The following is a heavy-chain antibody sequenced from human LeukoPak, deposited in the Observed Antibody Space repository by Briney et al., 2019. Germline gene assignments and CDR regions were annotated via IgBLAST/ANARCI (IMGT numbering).Heavy chain of an antibody. CDR2: IYYSGST. J-gene: IGHJ3*02. V-gene: IGHV4-59*01. CDR1: GGSISSYY. CDR3: AKSRDGYNSAFDI. Sequence: SETLSLTCTVSGGSISSYYWSWIRQPPGKGLEWIEYIYYSGSTNYNPSLKSRVTISVDTSKNQFSLKLSSVTAADTAVYYCAKSRDGYNSAFDIWGQGTMVTVSS. D-gene: IGHD5-24*01.